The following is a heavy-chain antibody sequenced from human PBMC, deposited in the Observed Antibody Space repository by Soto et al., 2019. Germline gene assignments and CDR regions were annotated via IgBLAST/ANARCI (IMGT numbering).Heavy chain of an antibody. D-gene: IGHD3-16*01. Sequence: SETLSLTCAVYGGSFSGYYWSWIRQPPGKGLEWIGEINHSGSTNYNPSLKSRVTISVDTSKNQFSLKLSSVTAADTAVYYCARGLNVYFWGSFPRHYFDYWGQGTLVTVSS. CDR3: ARGLNVYFWGSFPRHYFDY. V-gene: IGHV4-34*01. CDR2: INHSGST. CDR1: GGSFSGYY. J-gene: IGHJ4*02.